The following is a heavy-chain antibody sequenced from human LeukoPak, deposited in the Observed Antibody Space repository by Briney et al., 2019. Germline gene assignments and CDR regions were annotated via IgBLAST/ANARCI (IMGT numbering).Heavy chain of an antibody. D-gene: IGHD3-10*01. CDR2: IYYSGST. J-gene: IGHJ6*03. V-gene: IGHV4-59*01. Sequence: SETLSLTCTVSGGSISSYYWSWIRQPPGKGLEWIGYIYYSGSTNYNPSLKSRVTISVDTSKNQFSLKLSSVTAADTAVYYCARGVRGVPPQSWYYYYMDVWGKGTTVTVSS. CDR1: GGSISSYY. CDR3: ARGVRGVPPQSWYYYYMDV.